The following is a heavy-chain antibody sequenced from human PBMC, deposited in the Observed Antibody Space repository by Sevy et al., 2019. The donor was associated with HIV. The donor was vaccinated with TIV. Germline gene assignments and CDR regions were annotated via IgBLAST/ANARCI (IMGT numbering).Heavy chain of an antibody. CDR2: ISGSGGST. D-gene: IGHD3-22*01. V-gene: IGHV3-23*01. CDR3: AKAEGPYYYDSSGYLDAFDI. Sequence: GGSLRLSCAASGFTFSSYAVSWVRQAPGKGLEWVSAISGSGGSTYYADSVKGRFTISRDNSKNTLYVQMNSLRVEDTAVYYCAKAEGPYYYDSSGYLDAFDIWGQGTMVTVSS. CDR1: GFTFSSYA. J-gene: IGHJ3*02.